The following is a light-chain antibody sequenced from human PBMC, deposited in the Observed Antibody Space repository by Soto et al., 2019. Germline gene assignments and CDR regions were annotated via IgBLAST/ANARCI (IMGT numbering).Light chain of an antibody. J-gene: IGLJ1*01. Sequence: QSVLTQPASVSGSPGQSIAISCTGSSSDIGIYKYVSWYQQHPGKVPKLIIYEVTNRPSGVSNRFSGSKSGHTASLTISGLQAEDEADYYCSSYTTSSTRVFGPGTKVTVL. V-gene: IGLV2-14*01. CDR2: EVT. CDR1: SSDIGIYKY. CDR3: SSYTTSSTRV.